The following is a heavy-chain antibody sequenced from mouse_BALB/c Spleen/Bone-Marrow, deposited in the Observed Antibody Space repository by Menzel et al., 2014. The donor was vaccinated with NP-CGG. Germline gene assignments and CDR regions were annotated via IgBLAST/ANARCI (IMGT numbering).Heavy chain of an antibody. Sequence: EVKLVESGGGLVQPGGSLKLSCTASGFTFSDYYTYWVRQTPEKRLEWVANISNGGNNTFYLDTVKGRFTISRDNAKNTLYLQMSRLKSEDTAMYYCARHDGIYAAWFAYWGQGTPVTVSA. J-gene: IGHJ3*01. CDR1: GFTFSDYY. CDR3: ARHDGIYAAWFAY. CDR2: ISNGGNNT. D-gene: IGHD2-1*01. V-gene: IGHV5-12*01.